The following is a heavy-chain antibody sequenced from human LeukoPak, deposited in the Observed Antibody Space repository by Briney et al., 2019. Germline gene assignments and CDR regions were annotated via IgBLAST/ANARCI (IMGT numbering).Heavy chain of an antibody. V-gene: IGHV3-23*01. CDR2: IRGSGGST. CDR3: AKVDYYDGSGYYYDAFDI. CDR1: GFTFSSYA. Sequence: PRGSLRLSCAASGFTFSSYAMRWVRQAPGKGLEWVSGIRGSGGSTEYADSVEGRLSICRDNSKNTLYLQVNSLRAEDTAVYYCAKVDYYDGSGYYYDAFDIWGQGAMVTVSS. J-gene: IGHJ3*02. D-gene: IGHD3-22*01.